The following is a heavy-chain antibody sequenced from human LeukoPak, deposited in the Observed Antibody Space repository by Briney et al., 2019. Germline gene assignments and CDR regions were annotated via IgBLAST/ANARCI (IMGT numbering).Heavy chain of an antibody. V-gene: IGHV3-53*01. Sequence: PGGSLRLSCAASGFTDSTYYMTWVPQAPGKGLECVSVIYSGGSTYYADSVKGRFTVSRGNSKNTLYLQMNSLRAEDTAMYYCARGLGYCTSTTCLLPFDYWGQGTLVTVSS. J-gene: IGHJ4*02. CDR2: IYSGGST. D-gene: IGHD2-2*01. CDR3: ARGLGYCTSTTCLLPFDY. CDR1: GFTDSTYY.